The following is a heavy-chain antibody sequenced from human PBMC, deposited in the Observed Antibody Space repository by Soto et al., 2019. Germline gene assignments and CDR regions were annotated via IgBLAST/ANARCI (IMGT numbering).Heavy chain of an antibody. Sequence: GGSLRLSCVASTFTFTDYAMSWVRQAPGEGLEWVSGISGSGGTTYYAESVKGRFSISRDNSKNTLYLHLNNLRVEDTAIYYCATISDRGIAAALDSWGQGTLVTVSS. V-gene: IGHV3-23*01. J-gene: IGHJ4*02. CDR3: ATISDRGIAAALDS. CDR2: ISGSGGTT. D-gene: IGHD6-13*01. CDR1: TFTFTDYA.